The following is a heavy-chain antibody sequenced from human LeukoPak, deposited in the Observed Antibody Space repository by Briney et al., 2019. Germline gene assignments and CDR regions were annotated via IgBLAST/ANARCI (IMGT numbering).Heavy chain of an antibody. CDR3: AKEPFVVVVAATPGPYYFDY. D-gene: IGHD2-15*01. J-gene: IGHJ4*02. CDR1: GFTFTSYA. Sequence: GRCPRPSCAASGFTFTSYAMSWVRHAPGKGLEWVSSISGSGGSTYYADSVKGRFTISRDNSKNTMYLQMNSLRAEDTAVYYCAKEPFVVVVAATPGPYYFDYWGQGTLVTVSS. CDR2: ISGSGGST. V-gene: IGHV3-23*01.